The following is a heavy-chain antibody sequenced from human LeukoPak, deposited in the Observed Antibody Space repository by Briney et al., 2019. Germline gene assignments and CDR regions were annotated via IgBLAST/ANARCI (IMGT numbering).Heavy chain of an antibody. Sequence: SEPLSLTCTVSGRSLSSYYWSWLRQPPGKGLEWIGYIYYSGSTNYNPSLKGRVTISVDTSKNQFSLKLSSVTGADTAVYYCARGGGGYAFDSWGQGTMVTVSS. V-gene: IGHV4-59*13. J-gene: IGHJ3*02. D-gene: IGHD3-16*01. CDR2: IYYSGST. CDR1: GRSLSSYY. CDR3: ARGGGGYAFDS.